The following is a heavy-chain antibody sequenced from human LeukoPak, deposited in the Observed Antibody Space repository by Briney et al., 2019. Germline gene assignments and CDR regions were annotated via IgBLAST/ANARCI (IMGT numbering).Heavy chain of an antibody. V-gene: IGHV1-2*02. CDR1: GYTFTDHY. Sequence: ASVKVSCKALGYTFTDHYFHWVRQAPGQGLEWMGWINPNSGGTNYAQKFQGRVTMTRDTSISTAYMELSRLRSDDTAVYYCARDIAVAGTLDYWGQGTLVTVSS. CDR2: INPNSGGT. D-gene: IGHD6-19*01. J-gene: IGHJ4*02. CDR3: ARDIAVAGTLDY.